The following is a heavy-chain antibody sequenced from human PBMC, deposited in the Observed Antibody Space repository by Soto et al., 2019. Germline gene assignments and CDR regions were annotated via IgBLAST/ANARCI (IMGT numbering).Heavy chain of an antibody. CDR1: GGTFSSYA. CDR2: IIPIFGTA. J-gene: IGHJ6*02. D-gene: IGHD6-19*01. Sequence: ASVKVSCKASGGTFSSYAISWVRQAPGQGLEWMGGIIPIFGTANYAQKFQGRVTITADESTSTAYMELSSLRSEDTAVYYCASRDSSGWSDYYYGMDVWGQGTTVTVSS. V-gene: IGHV1-69*13. CDR3: ASRDSSGWSDYYYGMDV.